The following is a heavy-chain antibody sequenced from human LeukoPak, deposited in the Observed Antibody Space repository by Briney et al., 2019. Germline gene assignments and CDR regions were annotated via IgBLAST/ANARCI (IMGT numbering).Heavy chain of an antibody. V-gene: IGHV4-34*01. CDR2: ISQNGKT. Sequence: PSETLSLTCAVSGVSFSGYWWCWVRQSPGTGLAWIGEISQNGKTNYNPSFESRVTISLDTSKNQFSLHLSSLSAAETGVYYCVRTYYSDHWGQGTPVTVSS. J-gene: IGHJ4*02. CDR3: VRTYYSDH. CDR1: GVSFSGYW.